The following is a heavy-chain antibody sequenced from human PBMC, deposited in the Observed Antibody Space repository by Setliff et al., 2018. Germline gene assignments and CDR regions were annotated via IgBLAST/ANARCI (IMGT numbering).Heavy chain of an antibody. J-gene: IGHJ4*02. D-gene: IGHD3-9*01. CDR2: ISYEGIDK. V-gene: IGHV3-30*04. CDR1: GFTFSSYA. CDR3: ARGRHHDTLSGYIDF. Sequence: GSLRLSCAAFGFTFSSYALHWVRQAPGKGLEWVTLISYEGIDKYYADSVKGRFTVSRDNSKNTLYLQMNSLRAEDTAFYYCARGRHHDTLSGYIDFLGQGTLVTVSS.